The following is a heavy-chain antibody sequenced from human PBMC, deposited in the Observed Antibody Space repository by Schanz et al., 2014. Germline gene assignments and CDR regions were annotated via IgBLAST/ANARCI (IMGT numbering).Heavy chain of an antibody. V-gene: IGHV3-21*01. Sequence: EVQLVASGGGLVQPGGSLRLSCAASGFMFSSYVMSWVRQAPGKGLEWVSTIGTSGGTNYTESVKGRFTISRDNAKNSLYLQMNSLRAEDTAVYHCVSSGSYSSYALWGQGTLVTVSS. CDR3: VSSGSYSSYAL. D-gene: IGHD3-10*01. J-gene: IGHJ4*02. CDR1: GFMFSSYV. CDR2: IGTSGGT.